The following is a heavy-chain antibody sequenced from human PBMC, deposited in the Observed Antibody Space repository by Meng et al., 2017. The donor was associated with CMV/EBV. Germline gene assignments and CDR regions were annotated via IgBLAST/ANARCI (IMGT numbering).Heavy chain of an antibody. Sequence: GSPKISCAASGFTFDDYTMHWVRQAPGKGLEWVSLISWDGGSTYYADSVKGRFTISRDNSKNSLYLQMNSLRTEDTALYYCAKDISYGGNGPFDYWGQGTLVTVSS. D-gene: IGHD4-23*01. CDR1: GFTFDDYT. J-gene: IGHJ4*02. CDR3: AKDISYGGNGPFDY. CDR2: ISWDGGST. V-gene: IGHV3-43*01.